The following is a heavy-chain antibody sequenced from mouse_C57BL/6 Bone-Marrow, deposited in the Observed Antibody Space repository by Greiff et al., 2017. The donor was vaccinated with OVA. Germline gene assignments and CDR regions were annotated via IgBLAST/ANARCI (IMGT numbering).Heavy chain of an antibody. Sequence: VKLMQPGAELVRPGSSVKLSCKASGYTFTSYWMHWVKQRPIQGLEWIGNIDPSDSETHYNQKFKDKATLTVDKSSSTAYMQLSSLTSEDSAVYYCAAAQATYYFDYWGQGTTLTVSS. CDR3: AAAQATYYFDY. V-gene: IGHV1-52*01. CDR1: GYTFTSYW. D-gene: IGHD3-2*02. J-gene: IGHJ2*01. CDR2: IDPSDSET.